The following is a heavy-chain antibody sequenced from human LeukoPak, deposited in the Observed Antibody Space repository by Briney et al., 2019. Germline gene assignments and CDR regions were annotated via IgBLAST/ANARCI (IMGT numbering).Heavy chain of an antibody. V-gene: IGHV1-69*13. CDR2: IIPIFGTA. CDR1: GYTFTSYG. D-gene: IGHD2-2*01. Sequence: GASVKVSCKASGYTFTSYGISWVRQAPGQGLEWMGGIIPIFGTANYAQKFQGRVTITADESMSTAYMELSSLRSEDTAVYYCASGSPARYCSSTSCSNFDYWGQGTLVTVSS. CDR3: ASGSPARYCSSTSCSNFDY. J-gene: IGHJ4*02.